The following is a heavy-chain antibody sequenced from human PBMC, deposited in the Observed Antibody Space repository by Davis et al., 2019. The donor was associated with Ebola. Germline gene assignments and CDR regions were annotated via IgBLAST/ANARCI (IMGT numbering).Heavy chain of an antibody. D-gene: IGHD2-15*01. CDR3: ARIHCSGGSCFFDY. V-gene: IGHV2-70*04. J-gene: IGHJ4*02. CDR1: GFSLRTSGMR. Sequence: SGLTLVKPTQTLTLTCTFSGFSLRTSGMRVSWIRQPPGKALEWLARIDWDDDKFYSTSLKTRLTISKDTSKNQVVLTMTNMDPVDTATYYCARIHCSGGSCFFDYWGQGTLVTVSS. CDR2: IDWDDDK.